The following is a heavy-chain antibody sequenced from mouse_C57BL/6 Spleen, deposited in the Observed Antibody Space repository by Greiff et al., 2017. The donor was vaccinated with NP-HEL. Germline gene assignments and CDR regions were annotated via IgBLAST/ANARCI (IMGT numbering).Heavy chain of an antibody. CDR2: IDPNSGGT. V-gene: IGHV1-72*01. J-gene: IGHJ3*01. CDR1: GYTFTSYW. CDR3: ARLLTTGDSY. D-gene: IGHD1-1*01. Sequence: VQLQQPGAELVKPGASVKLSCKASGYTFTSYWMHWVKQRPGRGLEWIGKIDPNSGGTKYNEKFKSKATLTVDKPSSTAYMQLSSLTSEDSAFYWCARLLTTGDSYWGQGTLVTVSA.